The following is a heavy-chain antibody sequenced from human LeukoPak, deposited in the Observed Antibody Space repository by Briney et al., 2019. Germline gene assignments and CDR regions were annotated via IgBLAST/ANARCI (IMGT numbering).Heavy chain of an antibody. D-gene: IGHD3-3*01. Sequence: SVKVSCKASGGTFSSYAISWVRQAPGQGLEWMGGIIPIFGTANYAQKFQGRVTITADESTSTAYMELGSLRSEDTAVYYCARSEYDFWSGYFDYWGQGTLVTVSS. V-gene: IGHV1-69*13. CDR2: IIPIFGTA. J-gene: IGHJ4*02. CDR3: ARSEYDFWSGYFDY. CDR1: GGTFSSYA.